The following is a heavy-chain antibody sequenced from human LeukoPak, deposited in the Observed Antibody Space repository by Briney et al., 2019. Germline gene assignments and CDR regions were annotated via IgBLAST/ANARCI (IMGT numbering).Heavy chain of an antibody. CDR1: GYTLTELS. V-gene: IGHV1-24*01. Sequence: ASVKVSCKVSGYTLTELSMHWVRQAPGKGLEWMGGFDPEDGETIYAQKFQGRVTMTEDTSTDTAYMELSSLRSEDTAVYYCAISEWYSGSSGLVDYWGQGTLVTVSS. J-gene: IGHJ4*02. D-gene: IGHD1-26*01. CDR2: FDPEDGET. CDR3: AISEWYSGSSGLVDY.